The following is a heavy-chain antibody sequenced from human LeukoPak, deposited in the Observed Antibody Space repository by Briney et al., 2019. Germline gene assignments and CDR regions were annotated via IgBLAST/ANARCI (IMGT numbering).Heavy chain of an antibody. CDR2: IYSGGST. CDR1: GFTVSSNY. CDR3: ARIETVADAFDI. Sequence: QSGGSLRLSCAASGFTVSSNYMTWVRQAPGKGLEWVSLIYSGGSTSYADSMRGRFTISRDNSKNTLYLQMNSLRAEDTAVYYCARIETVADAFDIWGQGTLVTVSS. J-gene: IGHJ3*02. D-gene: IGHD1-1*01. V-gene: IGHV3-66*01.